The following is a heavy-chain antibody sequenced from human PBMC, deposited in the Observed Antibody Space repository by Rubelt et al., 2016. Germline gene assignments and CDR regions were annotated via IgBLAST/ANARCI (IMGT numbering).Heavy chain of an antibody. D-gene: IGHD6-19*01. Sequence: QVQLVQSGAEVKKPGASVKVSCKASGYTFTSYAMHWVRQAPGQRLEWMGWINAGNGNTNYSQKFQGRVTITRDTSASTAYMERSSLRSEDTAVYYCARVIWGSGWSNNWFDPWGQGTLVTVSS. V-gene: IGHV1-3*01. J-gene: IGHJ5*02. CDR1: GYTFTSYA. CDR2: INAGNGNT. CDR3: ARVIWGSGWSNNWFDP.